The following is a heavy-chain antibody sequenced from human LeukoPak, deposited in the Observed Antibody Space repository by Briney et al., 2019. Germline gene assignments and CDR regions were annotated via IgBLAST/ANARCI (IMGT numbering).Heavy chain of an antibody. CDR1: GYTFTGYY. D-gene: IGHD3-22*01. CDR2: INPSGGST. Sequence: ASVKVSCKASGYTFTGYYMHWVRQAPGQGLEWMGWINPSGGSTSYAQKFQGRVTMTRDTSTSTVYMELSSLRSEDTAVYYCARNGYYYDSSGYYYADYWGQGTLVTVSS. J-gene: IGHJ4*02. V-gene: IGHV1-46*01. CDR3: ARNGYYYDSSGYYYADY.